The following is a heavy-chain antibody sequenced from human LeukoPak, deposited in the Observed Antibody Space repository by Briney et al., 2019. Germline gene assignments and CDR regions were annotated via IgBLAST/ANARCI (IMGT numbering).Heavy chain of an antibody. CDR1: GFTFSSYA. CDR3: ARDIEGEGYFDY. J-gene: IGHJ4*02. Sequence: GGSLRLSCAASGFTFSSYAMHWVRQAPGKGLEWVAVISYDGSNKYYADSVKGRFTISRDNSKNTLYLQMNSLRAEDTAVYYCARDIEGEGYFDYWGQGTLVTVS. CDR2: ISYDGSNK. V-gene: IGHV3-30*04. D-gene: IGHD3-16*01.